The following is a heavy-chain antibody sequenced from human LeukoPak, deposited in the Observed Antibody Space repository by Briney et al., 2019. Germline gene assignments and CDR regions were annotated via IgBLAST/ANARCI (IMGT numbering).Heavy chain of an antibody. V-gene: IGHV3-30-3*01. CDR3: ASEERLLEWLFPRRGFHY. Sequence: GGSLRLSCAAYGFTFSSYDMHWVRQAPGKGLEWVAVITYDGSNKYYADSVKGRFTISTDNSKNTLYLQMNSLRAEDTAVYYCASEERLLEWLFPRRGFHYRGQGTLVTVSS. CDR2: ITYDGSNK. D-gene: IGHD3-3*01. CDR1: GFTFSSYD. J-gene: IGHJ4*02.